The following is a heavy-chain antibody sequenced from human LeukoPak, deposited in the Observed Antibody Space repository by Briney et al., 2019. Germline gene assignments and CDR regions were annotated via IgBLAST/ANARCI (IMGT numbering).Heavy chain of an antibody. CDR3: ARDYFGSALDY. Sequence: PSETLSLTCTVSGGSTSSNYFWGWIRQPPGKDLEWIGSTYYTGNTYYNPSLKSRVTISADMSKNQFSLKLSSVIAADTAVYYCARDYFGSALDYWGQGTLVTVSS. CDR1: GGSTSSNYF. CDR2: TYYTGNT. D-gene: IGHD3-10*01. J-gene: IGHJ4*02. V-gene: IGHV4-39*02.